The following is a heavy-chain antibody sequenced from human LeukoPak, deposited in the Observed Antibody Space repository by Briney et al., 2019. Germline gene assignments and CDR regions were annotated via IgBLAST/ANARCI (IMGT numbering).Heavy chain of an antibody. V-gene: IGHV1-69*05. CDR3: ARDRDSSSWFDP. CDR1: GGTFSSYA. CDR2: IIPIFGTA. D-gene: IGHD6-13*01. Sequence: SVKVSCKASGGTFSSYAISWVRQAPGEGLEWRGGIIPIFGTANYAQKFQGRVTITTDESTSTAYMELSSLRSEDTAVYYCARDRDSSSWFDPWGQGTLVTVSS. J-gene: IGHJ5*02.